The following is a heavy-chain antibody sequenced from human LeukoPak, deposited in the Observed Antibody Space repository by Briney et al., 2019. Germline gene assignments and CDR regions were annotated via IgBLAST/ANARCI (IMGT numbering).Heavy chain of an antibody. Sequence: GGSLRLSCAASGFTFSSYVMSWVRQAPGKGVEWVSGISGSGGTTYHADSVKGRFTISRDNSKNTLYLEMNSLRAEDTAVYYCAKRLAVAGGYFDYWGQGTLVTVSS. CDR2: ISGSGGTT. D-gene: IGHD6-19*01. J-gene: IGHJ4*02. V-gene: IGHV3-23*01. CDR3: AKRLAVAGGYFDY. CDR1: GFTFSSYV.